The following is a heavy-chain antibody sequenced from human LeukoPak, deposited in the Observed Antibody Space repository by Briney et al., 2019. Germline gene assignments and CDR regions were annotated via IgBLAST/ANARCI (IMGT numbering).Heavy chain of an antibody. CDR2: IHPSGGST. D-gene: IGHD2-15*01. V-gene: IGHV1-46*01. CDR3: ARAVHISVVEAVHFDY. Sequence: GASVKVSCKASGYTFSTYYMHWVRQAPGQGLEWLGIIHPSGGSTTYAQKFQGRVTMTGDTSTRTVYMELSSLRSEATEVYYCARAVHISVVEAVHFDYWGQGTLVTVSS. J-gene: IGHJ4*02. CDR1: GYTFSTYY.